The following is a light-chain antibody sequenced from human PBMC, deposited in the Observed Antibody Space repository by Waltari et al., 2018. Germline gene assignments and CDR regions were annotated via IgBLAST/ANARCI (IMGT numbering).Light chain of an antibody. J-gene: IGLJ3*02. Sequence: QSALTQPPSASGSPGPSVTISCTGTSSDVGGYNYVSWFQQRPGKAPKAMIYEVSKGPSGVPDRFSGSKSGNTASLIVSGLQAEDEADYYCSSYAGSKFWVFGGGTKLTVL. CDR1: SSDVGGYNY. CDR2: EVS. V-gene: IGLV2-8*01. CDR3: SSYAGSKFWV.